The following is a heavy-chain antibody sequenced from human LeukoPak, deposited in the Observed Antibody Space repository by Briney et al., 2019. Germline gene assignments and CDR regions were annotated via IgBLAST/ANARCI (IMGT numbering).Heavy chain of an antibody. CDR1: GGSISSSLW. J-gene: IGHJ4*02. Sequence: SGTLSLTCAVFGGSISSSLWWSWVRQPPGKGLEWIGYIHYSGSTKYNPSLKSRVTISVDTSKNQFSLELSSVTAADTAVYYCARWYSSGWAFDYWGQGTLVTVSS. CDR2: IHYSGST. D-gene: IGHD6-19*01. V-gene: IGHV4-4*02. CDR3: ARWYSSGWAFDY.